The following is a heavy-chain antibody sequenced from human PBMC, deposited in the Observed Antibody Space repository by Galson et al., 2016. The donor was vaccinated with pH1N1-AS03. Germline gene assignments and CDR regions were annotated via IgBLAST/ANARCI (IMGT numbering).Heavy chain of an antibody. CDR2: ISTSSSSI. V-gene: IGHV3-21*01. J-gene: IGHJ4*02. CDR1: GFPFSGYS. Sequence: SLRLSCAASGFPFSGYSMNWVRQAPGKGLEWVSFISTSSSSIYYADSVKGRFTISRDNAQNLLYLQMNSLRDEDKAVYYCVRGDPVTAGGTGCDYWGQGTLVTVSS. CDR3: VRGDPVTAGGTGCDY. D-gene: IGHD6-13*01.